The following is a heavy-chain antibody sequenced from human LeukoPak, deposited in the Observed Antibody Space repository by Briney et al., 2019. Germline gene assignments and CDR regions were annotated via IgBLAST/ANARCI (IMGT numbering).Heavy chain of an antibody. V-gene: IGHV4-30-4*08. J-gene: IGHJ3*02. Sequence: PSQTLSLTCTVSGGSISSGDYYWSWIRQPPGKGLEWIGYIYYSGSTYYNPSLKSRVTISVDTSKNQFSLKLSSVTAADTAVYYCARRPVSKWIQEATNAFDIWGQGTMVTVSS. D-gene: IGHD5-18*01. CDR2: IYYSGST. CDR3: ARRPVSKWIQEATNAFDI. CDR1: GGSISSGDYY.